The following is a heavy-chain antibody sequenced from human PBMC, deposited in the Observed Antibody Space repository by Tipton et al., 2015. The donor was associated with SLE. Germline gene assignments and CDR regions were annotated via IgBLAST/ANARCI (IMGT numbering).Heavy chain of an antibody. V-gene: IGHV3-48*01. D-gene: IGHD3-3*01. CDR3: ARGYDDLDY. CDR1: GFTFSSYS. J-gene: IGHJ4*02. Sequence: YLRLSCAASGFTFSSYSLNWVRQAPGKGLEWVSYISSSSSTIYYADSVKDRFTISRDNAKNSLYLQMNSLRAEDTTVYYCARGYDDLDYWGQGALVTVSS. CDR2: ISSSSSTI.